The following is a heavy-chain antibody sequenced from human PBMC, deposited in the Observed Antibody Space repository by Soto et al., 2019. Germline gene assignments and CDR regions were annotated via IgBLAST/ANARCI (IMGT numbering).Heavy chain of an antibody. V-gene: IGHV3-9*01. CDR3: AKSHTTSGWYVTTDY. CDR2: ISWNSGSI. J-gene: IGHJ4*02. Sequence: SLRLSCAASGFTFGDYAMQWCRQAPGKGLEWVSAISWNSGSIDYADSVKGRFTISRDNAKNSLYLQMNSLRAEDTALYYCAKSHTTSGWYVTTDYWGQGTRVTVSS. D-gene: IGHD6-19*01. CDR1: GFTFGDYA.